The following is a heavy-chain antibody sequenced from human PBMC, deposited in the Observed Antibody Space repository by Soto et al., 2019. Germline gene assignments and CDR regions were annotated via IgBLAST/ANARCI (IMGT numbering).Heavy chain of an antibody. CDR2: INQDGSEK. D-gene: IGHD3-10*01. Sequence: GESLKISCAASGFTFSSYWMSWVRQAPGKGLEWVANINQDGSEKYYVDSVKGRFTISRDNAKNSLYLQMNSLRAEDTALYYCAKAGELLGGLHVLPNFDYWGQGTLVTVSS. CDR1: GFTFSSYW. CDR3: AKAGELLGGLHVLPNFDY. J-gene: IGHJ4*02. V-gene: IGHV3-7*05.